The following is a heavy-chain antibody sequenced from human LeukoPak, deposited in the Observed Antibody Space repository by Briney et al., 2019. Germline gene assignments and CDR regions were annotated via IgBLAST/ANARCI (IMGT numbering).Heavy chain of an antibody. J-gene: IGHJ6*02. CDR1: GYTFTSYG. CDR2: TSAYNGNT. CDR3: ARDVILQYGMDV. D-gene: IGHD2-21*01. V-gene: IGHV1-18*01. Sequence: ASVKVSCKASGYTFTSYGISWVRQAPGQGLEWMGWTSAYNGNTNYAQKLQGRVAITRDTSASTAYMELSSLRSEDTAVYYCARDVILQYGMDVWGQGTTVTVSS.